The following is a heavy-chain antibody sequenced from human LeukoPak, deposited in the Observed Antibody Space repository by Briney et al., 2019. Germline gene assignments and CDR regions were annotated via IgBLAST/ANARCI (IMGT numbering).Heavy chain of an antibody. D-gene: IGHD2-21*02. CDR2: IYQSGTT. Sequence: SETLSLTCAVTGGSISSGNYSWSWIRQPPGKGLEWIGYIYQSGTTYHNPSLKSRVTISLDRSKNEFSLKLNSVTAADTAVYYCARLAYCGGDCYRHFDYWGQGTLVTVSS. CDR3: ARLAYCGGDCYRHFDY. CDR1: GGSISSGNYS. V-gene: IGHV4-30-2*01. J-gene: IGHJ4*02.